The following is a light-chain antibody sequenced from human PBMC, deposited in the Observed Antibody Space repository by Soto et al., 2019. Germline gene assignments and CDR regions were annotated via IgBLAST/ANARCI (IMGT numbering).Light chain of an antibody. CDR2: QAS. CDR3: QQYDSFPWT. Sequence: DIPMTQSPSTLSASVGDRVTITCRASQYINNWLAWYQQKPGKAPKLLIYQASTLQRGVPSRFSGGGSGTEVTLTISSLQPDDFATYYCQQYDSFPWTFGQGTKVEVK. CDR1: QYINNW. V-gene: IGKV1-5*03. J-gene: IGKJ1*01.